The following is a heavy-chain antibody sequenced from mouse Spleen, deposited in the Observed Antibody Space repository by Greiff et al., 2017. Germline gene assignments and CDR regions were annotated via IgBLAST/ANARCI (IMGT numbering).Heavy chain of an antibody. J-gene: IGHJ2*01. D-gene: IGHD2-1*01. CDR3: ARRGIYYGNSHYFDY. Sequence: VQLQQPGAELVMPGASVKLSCKASGYTFTSYWMHWVKQRPGQGLEWIGEIDPSDSYTNYNQKFKGKATLTVDKSSSTAYMQLSSLTSEDSAVYYCARRGIYYGNSHYFDYWGQGTTLTVSS. V-gene: IGHV1-69*01. CDR1: GYTFTSYW. CDR2: IDPSDSYT.